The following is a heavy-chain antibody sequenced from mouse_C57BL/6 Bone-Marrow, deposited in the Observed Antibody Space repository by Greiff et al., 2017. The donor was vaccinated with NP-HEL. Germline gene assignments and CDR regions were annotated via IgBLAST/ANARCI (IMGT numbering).Heavy chain of an antibody. V-gene: IGHV2-5*01. CDR3: AKGNYSNYYAMDY. D-gene: IGHD2-5*01. CDR2: IWRGGST. CDR1: GFSLTSYG. J-gene: IGHJ4*01. Sequence: VKLQQSGPGLVQPSQSLSITCTVSGFSLTSYGVHWVRQSPGKGLEWLGVIWRGGSTDYNAAFMSRLSITKDNSKSQVFFKMNSLQADDTAIYYCAKGNYSNYYAMDYWGQGTSVTVSS.